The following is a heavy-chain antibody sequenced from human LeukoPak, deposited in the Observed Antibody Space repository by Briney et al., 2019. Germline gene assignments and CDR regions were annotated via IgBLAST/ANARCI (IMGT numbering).Heavy chain of an antibody. V-gene: IGHV3-30-3*01. Sequence: GGSLRLSCAASGFTFSSYAMHWVRQAPGKGLEWVAVISYDGSNKYYADSVKGRFTISRDNSKNTLYLQMNSLRAEDTAVYYCANPSGGAYSSGWYGFDYWGQGTLVTVSS. CDR2: ISYDGSNK. CDR1: GFTFSSYA. CDR3: ANPSGGAYSSGWYGFDY. J-gene: IGHJ4*02. D-gene: IGHD6-19*01.